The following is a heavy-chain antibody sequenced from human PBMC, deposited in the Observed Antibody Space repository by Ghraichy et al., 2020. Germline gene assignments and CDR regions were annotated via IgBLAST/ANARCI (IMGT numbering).Heavy chain of an antibody. CDR2: INHSGST. Sequence: SETLSLTCAVYGGSFSDYYWSWIRQPPGKGLEWIGEINHSGSTNYNPSLKSRVTISVDTSKNQFSLKLSSVTAADTAVYYCASENGWTTVTRFIGWGQGVLVTVSS. CDR1: GGSFSDYY. J-gene: IGHJ4*02. V-gene: IGHV4-34*01. D-gene: IGHD4-17*01. CDR3: ASENGWTTVTRFIG.